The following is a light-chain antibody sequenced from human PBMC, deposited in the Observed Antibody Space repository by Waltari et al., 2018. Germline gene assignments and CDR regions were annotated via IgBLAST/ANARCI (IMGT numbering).Light chain of an antibody. J-gene: IGLJ3*02. Sequence: QSALTETASVSGSPGQAITIPCSGTSRAIGQYNLVSWYQQHPGKAPTLIIYDVNKRPSGVSNRFSGSKSGNTAFLTISGLQTADEADYYCCSYVGSAISVFGGGTKLTVL. CDR2: DVN. CDR1: SRAIGQYNL. V-gene: IGLV2-23*02. CDR3: CSYVGSAISV.